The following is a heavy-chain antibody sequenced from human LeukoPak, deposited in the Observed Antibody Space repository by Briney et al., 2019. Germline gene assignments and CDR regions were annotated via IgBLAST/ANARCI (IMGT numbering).Heavy chain of an antibody. CDR3: ARQDTAMVRGIHWYFDL. D-gene: IGHD5-18*01. CDR1: GGSFSGYY. J-gene: IGHJ2*01. Sequence: SETLSLTCAVYGGSFSGYYWNWIRQPPGKGLEWIGSIYYSGSTYYNPSLKSRVTISVDTSKNQFSLKLSSVTAADTAVYYCARQDTAMVRGIHWYFDLWGRGTLVTVSS. CDR2: IYYSGST. V-gene: IGHV4-34*01.